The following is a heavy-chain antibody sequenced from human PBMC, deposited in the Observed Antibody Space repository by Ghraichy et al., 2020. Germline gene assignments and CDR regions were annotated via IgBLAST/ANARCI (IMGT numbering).Heavy chain of an antibody. D-gene: IGHD2-21*01. V-gene: IGHV3-23*01. CDR2: ISSSGGDT. CDR3: VKIGVIGLWYFDL. J-gene: IGHJ2*01. CDR1: GFSFSTTG. Sequence: GGSLRLSCAASGFSFSTTGMSWVRQAPGRGPEWVSSISSSGGDTSYGDSVRGRFTVFRDNSKNTLYLQMNSLTVADTALFYCVKIGVIGLWYFDLWGRGTLVRVSS.